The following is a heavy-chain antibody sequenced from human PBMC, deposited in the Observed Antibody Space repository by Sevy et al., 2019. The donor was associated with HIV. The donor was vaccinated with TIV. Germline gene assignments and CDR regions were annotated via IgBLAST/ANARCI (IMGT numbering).Heavy chain of an antibody. CDR3: VKDMDPRFVYYYLDV. V-gene: IGHV3-9*01. CDR1: GFTFDDYA. Sequence: GGSLRLSCAASGFTFDDYAMHWVRQAPGKGLEWVSVFGWSCDLIAYADSVMGRFTLSREKAKNSLYLQMNSLRAEDTALYYCVKDMDPRFVYYYLDVWGKGPTVTVSS. J-gene: IGHJ6*03. CDR2: FGWSCDLI.